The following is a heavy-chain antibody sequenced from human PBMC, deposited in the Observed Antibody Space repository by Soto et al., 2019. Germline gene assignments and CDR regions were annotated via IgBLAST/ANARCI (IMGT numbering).Heavy chain of an antibody. J-gene: IGHJ4*02. V-gene: IGHV6-1*01. CDR2: TYYRSKLYN. CDR1: GDSVSSNSVA. D-gene: IGHD6-19*01. Sequence: SQTLSLTCAISGDSVSSNSVAWNWIRQSPSRGLEWLGRTYYRSKLYNDYALSVKGRITVNPDTSKNQFSLQVNSVTPEDTAVYYCARDSSGWFDYWGQGTLVTVSS. CDR3: ARDSSGWFDY.